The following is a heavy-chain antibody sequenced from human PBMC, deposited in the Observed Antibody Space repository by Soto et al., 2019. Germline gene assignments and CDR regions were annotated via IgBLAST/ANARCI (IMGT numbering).Heavy chain of an antibody. V-gene: IGHV1-18*01. D-gene: IGHD3-10*01. J-gene: IGHJ6*02. CDR1: GYTFTSYG. CDR3: ARDRAGPYSYYGMDV. Sequence: QVQLVQSGAEVKKPGASVKVSCKASGYTFTSYGISWVRQAPGQGLEWMGWISAYNGNTNYAQKLQGRVTLTTDTSTSTAYMELRSLRSDDTAVYFCARDRAGPYSYYGMDVWGQGTTVTVSS. CDR2: ISAYNGNT.